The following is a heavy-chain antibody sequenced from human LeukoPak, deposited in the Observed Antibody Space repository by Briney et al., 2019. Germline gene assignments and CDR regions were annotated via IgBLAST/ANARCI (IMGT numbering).Heavy chain of an antibody. CDR2: IRYDGSNK. D-gene: IGHD4-23*01. CDR1: GFPFSSYG. V-gene: IGHV3-30*02. Sequence: GGSLRLSCAASGFPFSSYGMHWVRQAPGKGLEWVAFIRYDGSNKYYADSVKGRFTISRDNSKNTLYLQMNSLRAEDTAVYYCAKEPTTVGDYYYYYMDVWGKGTTVTISS. J-gene: IGHJ6*03. CDR3: AKEPTTVGDYYYYYMDV.